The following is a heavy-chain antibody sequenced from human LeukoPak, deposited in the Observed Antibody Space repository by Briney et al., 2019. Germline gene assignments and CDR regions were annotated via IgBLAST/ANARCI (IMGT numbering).Heavy chain of an antibody. Sequence: GGSLRLSCAASGFTFSSYWMSWVRQAPGKGLEWVAKIKQEGSDKYYVDSVKGRFTISRDNAKNSLYLQMNRLRAEDTAVYYCARDSGWSLWSNFDYWAQGPPVPVSS. D-gene: IGHD6-19*01. J-gene: IGHJ4*02. CDR2: IKQEGSDK. CDR3: ARDSGWSLWSNFDY. CDR1: GFTFSSYW. V-gene: IGHV3-7*01.